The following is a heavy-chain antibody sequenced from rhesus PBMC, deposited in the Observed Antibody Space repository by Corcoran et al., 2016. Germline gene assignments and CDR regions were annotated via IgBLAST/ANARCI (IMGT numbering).Heavy chain of an antibody. Sequence: EVQLVVSGAGLVQPGGSLRISCAAPGFTFSNSWLSWARQASGEVLGWGCRFKRKADSETADYAASVKGRFTISRDDSKNTLYLQMNSLKTEDTAVYYCTTGPCSGIYCYPGYFEFWGQGALVTVSS. J-gene: IGHJ1*01. CDR3: TTGPCSGIYCYPGYFEF. D-gene: IGHD2-27*01. CDR1: GFTFSNSW. V-gene: IGHV3-30*02. CDR2: FKRKADSETA.